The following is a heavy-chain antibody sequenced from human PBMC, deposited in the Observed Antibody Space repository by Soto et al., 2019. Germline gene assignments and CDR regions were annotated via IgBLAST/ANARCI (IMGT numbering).Heavy chain of an antibody. V-gene: IGHV4-34*01. CDR3: ARGPPLLLDG. D-gene: IGHD2-15*01. Sequence: QVQLQQWGAGLLKPSETLSLTCAVYGGSFSGYYWSWIRQPPGKGLEWIGEINHSGSTNYNPSLKSRVTISVDTSKNQFSLKLSSVTAADTAVYYCARGPPLLLDGWGQGTTVTVSS. CDR1: GGSFSGYY. J-gene: IGHJ6*02. CDR2: INHSGST.